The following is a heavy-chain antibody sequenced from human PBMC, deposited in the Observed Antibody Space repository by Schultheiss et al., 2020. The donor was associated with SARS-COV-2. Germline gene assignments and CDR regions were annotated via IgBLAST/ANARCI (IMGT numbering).Heavy chain of an antibody. CDR3: AREMYQLLSLYYYYGMDV. V-gene: IGHV3-23*01. CDR2: ISGSGGST. J-gene: IGHJ6*02. CDR1: GFTFSSYS. Sequence: GGSLRLSCAASGFTFSSYSMNWVRQAPGKGLEWVSAISGSGGSTYYADSVKGRFTISRDNSKNTLYLQMNSLRAEDTAVYYCAREMYQLLSLYYYYGMDVWGQGTTVTVSS. D-gene: IGHD2-2*01.